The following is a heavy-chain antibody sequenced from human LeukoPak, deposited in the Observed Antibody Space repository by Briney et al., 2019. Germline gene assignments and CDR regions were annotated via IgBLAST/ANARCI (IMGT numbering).Heavy chain of an antibody. D-gene: IGHD4-17*01. CDR2: IHYTGNT. CDR3: ARRNYGLYYFDN. J-gene: IGHJ4*02. CDR1: DHSISTGFY. V-gene: IGHV4-38-2*02. Sequence: SEALSLTCTLSDHSISTGFYWAWIRQPPGKGLEWIGNIHYTGNTYYNPSLRGRVTISVFPSTNQFSLRLSSVTAADTAVYYCARRNYGLYYFDNWGQGTLVTVPS.